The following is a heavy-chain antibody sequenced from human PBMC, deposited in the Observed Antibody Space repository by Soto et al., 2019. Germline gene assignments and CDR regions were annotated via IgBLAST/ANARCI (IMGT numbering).Heavy chain of an antibody. CDR3: ARARSGGLFDY. V-gene: IGHV3-11*01. CDR1: GFTFSNYL. Sequence: QVQLVESGGALVKPGGSLRLSCAASGFTFSNYLMSWIRQAPGKGLEWLSYTTTTGSTIFYADSVKGRFTISWDNAQNSRYLQMSSLRADDTAVYYCARARSGGLFDYWGQGTLLTVSS. CDR2: TTTTGSTI. D-gene: IGHD2-15*01. J-gene: IGHJ4*02.